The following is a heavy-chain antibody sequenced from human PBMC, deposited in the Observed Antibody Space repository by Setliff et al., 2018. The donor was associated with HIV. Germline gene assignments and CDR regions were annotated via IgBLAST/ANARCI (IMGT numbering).Heavy chain of an antibody. CDR3: ARGSL. CDR1: GYTLTEVS. V-gene: IGHV1-69*13. J-gene: IGHJ4*02. CDR2: IIPIFGTA. Sequence: ASVKVSCKISGYTLTEVSMHWVRQAPGQGLECMGGIIPIFGTANYAQKFQGRVTITADESTSTVYMELSSLRSEDTAVYYCARGSLWGQGTLVTVSA.